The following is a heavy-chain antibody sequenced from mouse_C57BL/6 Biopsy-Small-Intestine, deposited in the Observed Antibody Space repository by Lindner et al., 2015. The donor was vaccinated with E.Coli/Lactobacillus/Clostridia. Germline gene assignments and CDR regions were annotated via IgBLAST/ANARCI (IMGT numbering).Heavy chain of an antibody. CDR2: IYPNNGGT. V-gene: IGHV1-34*02. Sequence: VQLQESGPELVKPGASVKISCKASGYTFTDYNMDWVKQSHGKSLEWIGYIYPNNGGTGYNQKFKSKATLTVDKSSSTAYMELHSLTSEDSAVYYCARDYGYAMDYWGQGTSVTVSS. CDR3: ARDYGYAMDY. CDR1: GYTFTDYN. D-gene: IGHD1-1*01. J-gene: IGHJ4*01.